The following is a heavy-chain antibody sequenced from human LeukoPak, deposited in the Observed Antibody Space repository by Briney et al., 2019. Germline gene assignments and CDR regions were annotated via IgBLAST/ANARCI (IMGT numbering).Heavy chain of an antibody. V-gene: IGHV4-59*01. D-gene: IGHD5-24*01. CDR3: ARDRGEMATILI. CDR2: IYYSGTT. Sequence: SETLSLTCTVSGGSISRYFWSWIRQPPGKGLEWIGHIYYSGTTNYNPSLKSRVTVSVDMSKNQFSLKLRSVTAADTAVYYCARDRGEMATILIWGQGTMVTVSS. J-gene: IGHJ3*02. CDR1: GGSISRYF.